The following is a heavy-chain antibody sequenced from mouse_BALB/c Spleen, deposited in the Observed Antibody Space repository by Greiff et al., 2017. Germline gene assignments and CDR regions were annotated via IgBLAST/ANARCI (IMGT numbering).Heavy chain of an antibody. CDR1: GYTFTSYN. CDR3: ARWGGYFDY. J-gene: IGHJ2*01. CDR2: IYPGNGDT. V-gene: IGHV1-12*01. Sequence: VQLQQPGAELVKPGASVKMSCKASGYTFTSYNMHWVKQTPGQGLEWIGAIYPGNGDTSYNQKFKGKATLTADKSSSTAYMQLSSLTSEDSAVYYCARWGGYFDYWGQGTTLTVSS.